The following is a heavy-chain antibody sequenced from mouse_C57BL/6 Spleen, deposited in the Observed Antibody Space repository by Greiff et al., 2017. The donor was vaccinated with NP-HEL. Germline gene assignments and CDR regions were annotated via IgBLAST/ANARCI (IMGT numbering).Heavy chain of an antibody. V-gene: IGHV10-1*01. CDR1: GFSFNTYA. CDR3: VRHIYDPYAMDY. D-gene: IGHD2-3*01. Sequence: EVKVEESGGGLVQPKGSLKLSCAASGFSFNTYAMNWVRQAPGKGLEWVARIRSKSNNYATYYADSVKDRFTISRDDSESMLYLQMNNLKTEDTXMYYCVRHIYDPYAMDYWGQGTSVTVSS. CDR2: IRSKSNNYAT. J-gene: IGHJ4*01.